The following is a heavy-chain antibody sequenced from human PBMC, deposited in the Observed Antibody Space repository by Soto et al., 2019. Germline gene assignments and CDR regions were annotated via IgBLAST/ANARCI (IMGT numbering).Heavy chain of an antibody. Sequence: SETPSLTCTVSSGSVSSGSYYWSWIRQPPGKGLEWIGYIYYSGSTNYNPSLKSRVTISVDTSKNQFSLKLSSVTAADTAVYYCARWGVVAALRWFDPWGQGTLVTVS. CDR3: ARWGVVAALRWFDP. CDR1: SGSVSSGSYY. CDR2: IYYSGST. V-gene: IGHV4-61*01. J-gene: IGHJ5*02. D-gene: IGHD2-15*01.